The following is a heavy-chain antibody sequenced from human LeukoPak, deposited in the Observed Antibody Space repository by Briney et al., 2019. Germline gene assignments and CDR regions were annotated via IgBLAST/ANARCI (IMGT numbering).Heavy chain of an antibody. J-gene: IGHJ6*03. D-gene: IGHD4-17*01. Sequence: ASVKVSCKASGYTFTGYYMHWVRQASGQGLEWMGWINPNSGGANYAQKFQGRVTMTRDTSISTAYMELSRLRSDDTAVYYCARSYYGDYYMDVWGKGTTVTVSS. V-gene: IGHV1-2*02. CDR2: INPNSGGA. CDR1: GYTFTGYY. CDR3: ARSYYGDYYMDV.